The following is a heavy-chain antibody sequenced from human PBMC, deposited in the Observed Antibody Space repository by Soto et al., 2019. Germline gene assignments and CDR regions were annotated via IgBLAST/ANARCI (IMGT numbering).Heavy chain of an antibody. CDR3: ARFYGDYSNWFDP. CDR2: IYHSGST. CDR1: GGSTSSGGYS. V-gene: IGHV4-30-2*01. J-gene: IGHJ5*02. D-gene: IGHD4-17*01. Sequence: PSETLSLTCAVSGGSTSSGGYSWSWIRQPPGKGLEWIGYIYHSGSTYYNPSLKSRVTISIDRSKNQFSLKLSSVTAADMAVYYCARFYGDYSNWFDPWGQGTLVTVSS.